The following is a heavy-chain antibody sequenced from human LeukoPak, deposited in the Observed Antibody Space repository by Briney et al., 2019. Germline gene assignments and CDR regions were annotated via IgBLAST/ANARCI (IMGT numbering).Heavy chain of an antibody. CDR1: GGSISSYY. J-gene: IGHJ3*02. V-gene: IGHV4-59*01. CDR3: AREPPPFDYGDHADAFDI. Sequence: SETLSLTCTVSGGSISSYYWSWIRQPPGKGLEWIGYIYYSGSTNYNPSLKSRVTISVDTSKNQFSLKLSSVTAADTAVYYCAREPPPFDYGDHADAFDIWGQGTMVTVSS. CDR2: IYYSGST. D-gene: IGHD4-17*01.